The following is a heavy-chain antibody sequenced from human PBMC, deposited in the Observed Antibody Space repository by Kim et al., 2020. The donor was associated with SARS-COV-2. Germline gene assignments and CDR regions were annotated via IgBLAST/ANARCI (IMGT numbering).Heavy chain of an antibody. CDR3: ARVVYYSNYADQGHYYYGMDV. D-gene: IGHD4-4*01. CDR2: IIPILGIA. J-gene: IGHJ6*02. V-gene: IGHV1-69*04. Sequence: SVKVSCKASGGTFSSYAISWVRQAPGQGLEWMGRIIPILGIANYAQKFQGRVTITADKSTSTAYMELSSLRSEDTAVYYCARVVYYSNYADQGHYYYGMDVWGQGTTVTVSS. CDR1: GGTFSSYA.